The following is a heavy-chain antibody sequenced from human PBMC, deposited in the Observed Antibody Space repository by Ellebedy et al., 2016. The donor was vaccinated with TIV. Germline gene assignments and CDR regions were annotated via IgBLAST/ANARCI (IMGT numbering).Heavy chain of an antibody. D-gene: IGHD6-13*01. V-gene: IGHV4-34*01. CDR1: GVSFNNDF. CDR2: ANSRGNT. CDR3: ARQIAAAGTFFIDY. Sequence: MPSETLSLTCSVYGVSFNNDFWNWIRQPPGKGLEWIGEANSRGNTNYNPSLRSRVTISADTSKNQFSLKLTSVTAADTAVYYCARQIAAAGTFFIDYWGQGTLVTVSS. J-gene: IGHJ4*02.